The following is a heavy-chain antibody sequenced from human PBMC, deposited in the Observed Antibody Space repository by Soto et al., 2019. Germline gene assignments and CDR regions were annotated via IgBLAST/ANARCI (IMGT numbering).Heavy chain of an antibody. J-gene: IGHJ6*02. Sequence: SETLSLTCTVSGGSVSSGSYYWSWIRQPPGKGLEWIGYIYYSGSTNYNPSLKSRVTISVDTSKNQFSLKLSSVTAADTAVYYCARAGGDYAAGWYYYYYYGMDVWGQGTTVTVSS. D-gene: IGHD2-21*02. CDR2: IYYSGST. CDR3: ARAGGDYAAGWYYYYYYGMDV. CDR1: GGSVSSGSYY. V-gene: IGHV4-61*01.